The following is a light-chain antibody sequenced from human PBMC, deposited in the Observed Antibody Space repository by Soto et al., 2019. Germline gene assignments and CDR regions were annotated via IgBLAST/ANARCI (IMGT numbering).Light chain of an antibody. CDR3: QQYGRAPIT. CDR1: QSLTNSF. V-gene: IGKV3-20*01. Sequence: EFVLTQSPGTLSLSPGERATLSCRASQSLTNSFIAWYQQRPGQAPRLLIYDTSSRASGIPDRFSGSGSGTDFTLTISRLEPEDFAVYACQQYGRAPITFGQGTRLEIK. CDR2: DTS. J-gene: IGKJ5*01.